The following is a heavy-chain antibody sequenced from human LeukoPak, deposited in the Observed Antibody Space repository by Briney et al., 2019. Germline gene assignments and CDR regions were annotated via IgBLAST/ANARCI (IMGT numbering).Heavy chain of an antibody. V-gene: IGHV1-3*01. D-gene: IGHD3-3*01. J-gene: IGHJ4*02. CDR1: GYISTNHA. CDR2: INAGNGDT. Sequence: GASVKLACKASGYISTNHAMQWVRQAPGQRLEWMGWINAGNGDTKYSQNFQGRFTITRDTSAGTVYMDLSSLRYEDTAVYYCARGFWNRGTWGPYYFDYWGQGTLVTVSS. CDR3: ARGFWNRGTWGPYYFDY.